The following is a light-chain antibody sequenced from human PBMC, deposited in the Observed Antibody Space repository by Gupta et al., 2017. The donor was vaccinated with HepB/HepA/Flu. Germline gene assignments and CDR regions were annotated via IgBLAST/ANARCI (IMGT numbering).Light chain of an antibody. Sequence: EIVMPQAPAYLSVSTGERATLSCTASQSLSSNLAWYQQKTGQSPRLLIYGASTRATGIPARFSGSGSGTEFSLTISSLQSEDFAVYYCQQYKNWPLTFGGGTKVEIK. J-gene: IGKJ4*01. CDR2: GAS. CDR3: QQYKNWPLT. V-gene: IGKV3-15*01. CDR1: QSLSSN.